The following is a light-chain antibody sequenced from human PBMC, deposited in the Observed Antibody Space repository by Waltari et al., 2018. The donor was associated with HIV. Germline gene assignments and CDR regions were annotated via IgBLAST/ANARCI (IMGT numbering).Light chain of an antibody. CDR2: EVT. CDR1: SGAGHNYNY. J-gene: IGLJ3*02. V-gene: IGLV2-14*01. Sequence: QSALTPPASLSGSPGQSLTFSCTGSSGAGHNYNYFSWYQQHPGKAPKLIIYEVTKRPSGVSSRFSGSKSGNTASLTISGLQPDDEAHYYCSSYTSLTTLVFGGGTKVTVL. CDR3: SSYTSLTTLV.